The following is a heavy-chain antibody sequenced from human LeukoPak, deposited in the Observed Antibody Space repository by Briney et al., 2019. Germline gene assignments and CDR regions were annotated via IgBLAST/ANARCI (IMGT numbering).Heavy chain of an antibody. V-gene: IGHV1-8*01. D-gene: IGHD4-11*01. CDR3: ARDYQNWFDP. CDR2: MNPNSGNT. J-gene: IGHJ5*02. Sequence: GASVKVSCKASGYTFTSYDINWVRQATGQGLEWMGWMNPNSGNTGYAQKFRGRVTMTRNTSISTAYMELSSLRSEDTAVYYCARDYQNWFDPWGQGTLVTVSS. CDR1: GYTFTSYD.